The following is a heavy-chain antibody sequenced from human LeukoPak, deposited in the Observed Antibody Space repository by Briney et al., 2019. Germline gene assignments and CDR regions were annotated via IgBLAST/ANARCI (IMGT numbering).Heavy chain of an antibody. CDR3: ARASAAISGMRYYYYGMDV. Sequence: ASVKVSCKASGVTFSSYAISWVRQAPGQGLEWMGGIIPIFGTANYAQKFQGRVTITADESTSTAYMELSSLRSEDTAVYYCARASAAISGMRYYYYGMDVWGKGTTVTVSS. D-gene: IGHD2-2*01. V-gene: IGHV1-69*01. J-gene: IGHJ6*04. CDR2: IIPIFGTA. CDR1: GVTFSSYA.